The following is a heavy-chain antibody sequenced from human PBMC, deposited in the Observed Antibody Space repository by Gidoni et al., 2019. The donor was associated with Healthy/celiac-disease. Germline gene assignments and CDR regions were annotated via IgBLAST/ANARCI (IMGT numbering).Heavy chain of an antibody. D-gene: IGHD6-19*01. CDR2: ISWNSGSI. CDR1: GFTFDDYA. V-gene: IGHV3-9*01. CDR3: AKDGSSGWSNWFDP. Sequence: EVQLVESGGGLVQPGRSLRLSCAASGFTFDDYAMHWVRQAPGKGLEWVSGISWNSGSIGYADSVKGRFTISRDNAKNSLYLQMNSLRAEDTALYYCAKDGSSGWSNWFDPWGQGTLVTVSS. J-gene: IGHJ5*02.